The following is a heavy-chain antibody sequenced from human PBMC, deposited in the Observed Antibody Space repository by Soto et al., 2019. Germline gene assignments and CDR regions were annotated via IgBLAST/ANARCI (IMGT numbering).Heavy chain of an antibody. D-gene: IGHD3-3*01. V-gene: IGHV3-23*01. J-gene: IGHJ6*03. CDR1: GFTFSSYA. Sequence: PGGSLRLSCAASGFTFSSYAMSWVRQAPGKGLEWDSAITASGDTTYYADSVKGRFTISRDNSKSTMYLQMNSLRAEDTAVYYCAGSIWSGYYTFYYYYMDVWGKGTTVTVS. CDR2: ITASGDTT. CDR3: AGSIWSGYYTFYYYYMDV.